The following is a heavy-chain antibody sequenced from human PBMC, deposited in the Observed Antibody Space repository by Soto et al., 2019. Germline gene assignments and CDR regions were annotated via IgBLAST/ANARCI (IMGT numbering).Heavy chain of an antibody. CDR3: ARGPRFPEYCSGGSCYSLRGLLPPSGWFDP. CDR1: GGSFSGYY. D-gene: IGHD2-15*01. Sequence: KSSETLSLTCAVYGGSFSGYYWSWIRQPPGKGLEWIGEINHSGSTNYNPSLKSRVSISVDTSKNQFSLKLSSVTAADTAVYYCARGPRFPEYCSGGSCYSLRGLLPPSGWFDPWGQGTLVTVSS. V-gene: IGHV4-34*01. CDR2: INHSGST. J-gene: IGHJ5*02.